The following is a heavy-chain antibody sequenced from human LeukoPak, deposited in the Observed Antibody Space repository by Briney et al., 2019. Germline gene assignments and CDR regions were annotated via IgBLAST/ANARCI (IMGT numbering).Heavy chain of an antibody. Sequence: GGSLRLSCAAPGFTFSSYAMSWVRQAPGKGLEWVSAISGSGGSTYYADSVKGRFTISRDNSKNTLYLQMNSLRAEDTALYYCAKDVKVTGAEYFQHWGQGTLVTVSS. V-gene: IGHV3-23*01. J-gene: IGHJ1*01. D-gene: IGHD2-21*02. CDR2: ISGSGGST. CDR3: AKDVKVTGAEYFQH. CDR1: GFTFSSYA.